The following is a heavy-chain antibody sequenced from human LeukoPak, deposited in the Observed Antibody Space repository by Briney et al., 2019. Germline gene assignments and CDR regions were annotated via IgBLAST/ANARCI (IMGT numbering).Heavy chain of an antibody. Sequence: GASVKVSCKASGYTFTGYYMHWVRQAPGQGLEWMGIINPSGGSTSYAQKLQGRVTMTTDTSTSTAYMELRSLRSDDTAVYYCATAGTTGYYYGMDVWGQGTTVTVSS. V-gene: IGHV1-46*01. CDR3: ATAGTTGYYYGMDV. D-gene: IGHD1-1*01. J-gene: IGHJ6*02. CDR2: INPSGGST. CDR1: GYTFTGYY.